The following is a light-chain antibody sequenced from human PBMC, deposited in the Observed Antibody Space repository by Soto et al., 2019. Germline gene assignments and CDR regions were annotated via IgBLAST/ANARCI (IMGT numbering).Light chain of an antibody. CDR3: CSYTNSNTWV. V-gene: IGLV2-14*01. Sequence: QSALTQPASVSGSPGQSIAISCTGTGSDVGGYNHVSWYQQHPGKAPKLMIYEVSNRPSGVSNRFSGSKSGNTASLTISGLQDEDEADYYCCSYTNSNTWVFGGGTKLTVL. J-gene: IGLJ3*02. CDR1: GSDVGGYNH. CDR2: EVS.